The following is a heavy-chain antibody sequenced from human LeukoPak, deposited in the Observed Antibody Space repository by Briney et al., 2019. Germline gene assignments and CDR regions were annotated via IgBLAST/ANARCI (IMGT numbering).Heavy chain of an antibody. CDR1: GFTLSSYW. CDR3: ARDGTHYDILTGYWVYYMDV. D-gene: IGHD3-9*01. Sequence: GGSLRLSCSASGFTLSSYWMHWVRQAPGKGLVWVSRINTDGSSTNYADSVKGRFTISRDNAKNTLYLQMNSLRAEDTAVYYCARDGTHYDILTGYWVYYMDVWGKGTTVTISS. CDR2: INTDGSST. J-gene: IGHJ6*03. V-gene: IGHV3-74*01.